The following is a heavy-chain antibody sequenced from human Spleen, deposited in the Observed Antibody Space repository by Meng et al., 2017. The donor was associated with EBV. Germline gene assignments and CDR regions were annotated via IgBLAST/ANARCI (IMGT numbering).Heavy chain of an antibody. CDR3: ATWWGKGYY. J-gene: IGHJ4*02. CDR1: GGPFDGYS. V-gene: IGHV4-34*01. CDR2: INHSGNT. Sequence: QVGSQQWGAGLLKPSETLSLTCDVYGGPFDGYSWTWIRQPPGKGLEWIGEINHSGNTNYNPSLKSRVTISVDTSKRQFSLKLTSMTAADTAVYYCATWWGKGYYWGQETLVTVSS. D-gene: IGHD2-8*02.